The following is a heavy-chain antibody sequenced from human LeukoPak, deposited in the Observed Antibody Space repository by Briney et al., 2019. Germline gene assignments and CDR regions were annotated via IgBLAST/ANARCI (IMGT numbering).Heavy chain of an antibody. CDR2: IYYSGST. D-gene: IGHD2-15*01. Sequence: SETLSLTCAVYGGSFSGYYWSWIRQPPGKGLEWIGSIYYSGSTYYNQSLKSRVTISVDTSKNQFSLKLSSVTAADTAVYYCARLMVVAARGFDYWGQGTLVTVSS. J-gene: IGHJ4*02. CDR1: GGSFSGYY. V-gene: IGHV4-34*01. CDR3: ARLMVVAARGFDY.